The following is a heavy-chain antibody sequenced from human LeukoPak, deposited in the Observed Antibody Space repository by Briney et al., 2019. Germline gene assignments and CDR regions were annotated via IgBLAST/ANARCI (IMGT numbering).Heavy chain of an antibody. D-gene: IGHD4-11*01. J-gene: IGHJ4*02. V-gene: IGHV3-21*01. CDR1: GFTFSSYS. CDR2: ISSSSSYI. Sequence: GGSLRLSCAASGFTFSSYSMNWVRQAPGKGLEWVSSISSSSSYIYYADSVKGRFTISRDNAKNSLYLQMNSLRAEDTAVYYCAGAENTVPYYFDYWGQGTLVTVSS. CDR3: AGAENTVPYYFDY.